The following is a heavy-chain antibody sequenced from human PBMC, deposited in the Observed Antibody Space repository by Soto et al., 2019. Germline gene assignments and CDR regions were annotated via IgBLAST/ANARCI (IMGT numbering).Heavy chain of an antibody. J-gene: IGHJ4*02. V-gene: IGHV3-74*01. D-gene: IGHD6-19*01. CDR3: ARGYSSGPDY. Sequence: PGGSLILSCAASGFTFSNHWMHWVRQAPGKGLVWVSRINSDGSTTTYADSVKGRFTISRHNAKNTLYLQLNSLRAEDTALYYCARGYSSGPDYWGQGTLVTVSS. CDR2: INSDGSTT. CDR1: GFTFSNHW.